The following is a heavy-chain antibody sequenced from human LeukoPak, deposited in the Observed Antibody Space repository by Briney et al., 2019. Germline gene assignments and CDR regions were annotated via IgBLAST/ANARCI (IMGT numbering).Heavy chain of an antibody. CDR3: ARHGTLGSTTYPLDY. CDR2: IYYSGST. D-gene: IGHD1-26*01. CDR1: GGSISRYY. V-gene: IGHV4-59*08. J-gene: IGHJ4*02. Sequence: SETLSLTCTVSGGSISRYYWSWIRQAPGKGLEWIGNIYYSGSTNYNPSLKSRVTVSVDTSKNQFSLKLSSVTAADTAVYYCARHGTLGSTTYPLDYWGQGTLVTVSS.